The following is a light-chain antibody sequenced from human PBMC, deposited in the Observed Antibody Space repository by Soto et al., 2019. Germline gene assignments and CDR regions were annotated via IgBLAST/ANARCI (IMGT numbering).Light chain of an antibody. CDR2: AAS. CDR1: QDVSIW. V-gene: IGKV1-12*01. J-gene: IGKJ5*01. CDR3: QQSDGIPIT. Sequence: DIQMTQSPSFVSASIGDRVTITCRASQDVSIWVAWYQQRPGKAPNLLIYAASSLQSGVPSRFSGSRSGTDFTLTISSLQPEDFATYYCQQSDGIPITLGQGTRLEIK.